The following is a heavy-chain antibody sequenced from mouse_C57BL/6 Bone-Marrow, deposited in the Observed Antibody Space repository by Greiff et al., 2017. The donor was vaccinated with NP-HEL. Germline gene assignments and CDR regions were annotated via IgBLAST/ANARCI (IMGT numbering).Heavy chain of an antibody. CDR1: GYTFTSYW. Sequence: QVQLQQPGAELVKPGASVKMSCKASGYTFTSYWITWVKQRPGQGLEWIGDIYPGSGSTNYNEKFKSKATLTVDTSSSTAYMQLSSLTSEDSAVYYCARAGYGRGAMDYWGQGTSVTVSS. D-gene: IGHD1-1*01. V-gene: IGHV1-55*01. J-gene: IGHJ4*01. CDR3: ARAGYGRGAMDY. CDR2: IYPGSGST.